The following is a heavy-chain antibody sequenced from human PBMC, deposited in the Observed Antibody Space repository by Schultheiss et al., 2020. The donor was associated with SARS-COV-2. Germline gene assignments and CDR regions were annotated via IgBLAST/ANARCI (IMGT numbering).Heavy chain of an antibody. V-gene: IGHV1-18*01. Sequence: GESLKISFKASGYTFTSYGISWVRQAPGQGLEWMGWISAYNGNTNYAQKLQGRVTMTTDTSTSTAYMELRSLRSDDTAVYYCAREVRHYYDSSGTSDYWGQGTLVTVSS. CDR2: ISAYNGNT. CDR3: AREVRHYYDSSGTSDY. J-gene: IGHJ4*02. CDR1: GYTFTSYG. D-gene: IGHD3-22*01.